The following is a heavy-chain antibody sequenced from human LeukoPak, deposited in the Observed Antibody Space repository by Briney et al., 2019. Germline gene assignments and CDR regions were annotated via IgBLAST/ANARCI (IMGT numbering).Heavy chain of an antibody. V-gene: IGHV4-61*02. Sequence: SETLSLTCTVSGGSISSGSYYWSWIRQPAGKGLEWIGRIYTSGSTNYNPSLKSRVTIPVDTSKNQFSLKLSSVTAADTAVYYCARLSLFGDPFDYWGQGTLVTVSS. CDR1: GGSISSGSYY. D-gene: IGHD4-17*01. CDR2: IYTSGST. CDR3: ARLSLFGDPFDY. J-gene: IGHJ4*02.